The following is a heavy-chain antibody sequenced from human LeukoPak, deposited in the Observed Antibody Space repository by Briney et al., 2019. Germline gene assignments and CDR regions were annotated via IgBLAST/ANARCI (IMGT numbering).Heavy chain of an antibody. V-gene: IGHV3-74*01. D-gene: IGHD2-15*01. Sequence: GGSLRLSCAASGFTFSSYWMHWVRQAPGKGLVWVSRINSDGSSTSYADSVKGRFTISRDNAKNTLYLQMNSLRADDTAIYYCARGFCSSGRCSKYYYWGQGTLVPVSS. CDR1: GFTFSSYW. CDR2: INSDGSST. J-gene: IGHJ4*02. CDR3: ARGFCSSGRCSKYYY.